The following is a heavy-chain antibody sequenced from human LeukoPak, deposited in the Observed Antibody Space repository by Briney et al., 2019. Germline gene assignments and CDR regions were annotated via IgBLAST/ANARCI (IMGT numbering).Heavy chain of an antibody. J-gene: IGHJ5*02. D-gene: IGHD2-2*01. CDR3: ARGRVVFTKRGNWFDP. CDR1: VGSFSVYY. V-gene: IGHV4-34*01. CDR2: INRSGCT. Sequence: TSETLSLTCAVYVGSFSVYYGRWIREPPGKGLEWVGEINRSGCTIYNPSLKSRVPLSVNPSKNQSSLKLSSVTAADTAVYDCARGRVVFTKRGNWFDPWGQGTLVTVSS.